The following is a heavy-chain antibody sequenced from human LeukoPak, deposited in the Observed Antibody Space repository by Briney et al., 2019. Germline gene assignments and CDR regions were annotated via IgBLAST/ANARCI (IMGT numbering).Heavy chain of an antibody. CDR2: IKQDGSEK. CDR3: TREGITAAADY. J-gene: IGHJ4*02. Sequence: GVLRLSCAASGFTFSSFWMSWVRQAPGKGLEWVANIKQDGSEKYYVDSVKGRFTISRDNAKNSLHLQLNSLRAEDTAVYYCTREGITAAADYWGQGTLVTVSS. CDR1: GFTFSSFW. D-gene: IGHD6-13*01. V-gene: IGHV3-7*01.